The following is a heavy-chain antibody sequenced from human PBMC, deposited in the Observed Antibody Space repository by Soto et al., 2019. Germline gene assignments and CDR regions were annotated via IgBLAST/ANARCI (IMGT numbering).Heavy chain of an antibody. CDR1: GYTFSGYY. D-gene: IGHD3-16*02. CDR3: ARILLWASYRPTLHAFDI. CDR2: INPNSGGT. J-gene: IGHJ3*02. V-gene: IGHV1-2*04. Sequence: PVKVSWKPSGYTFSGYYMHWVRQTTGQGLEWMGWINPNSGGTNYAQKFQGWVTMTRDTSISTAYMELSRLRSDDTAVYYCARILLWASYRPTLHAFDIWGQGTMVTVS.